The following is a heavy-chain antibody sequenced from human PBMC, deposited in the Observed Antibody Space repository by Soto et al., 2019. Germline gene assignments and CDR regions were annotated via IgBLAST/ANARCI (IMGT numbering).Heavy chain of an antibody. CDR3: GSDSVLNFGARAMDV. CDR1: AFTFSNHG. V-gene: IGHV3-33*01. Sequence: GGSLRLSCAASAFTFSNHGMHWVRQAPGKGLEWVAVIWFDGSNQFYADSVTGRFSISRDNSKNTLYLQMNNPRAEDTAVYYFGSDSVLNFGARAMDVWGQGTSVTVSS. CDR2: IWFDGSNQ. J-gene: IGHJ6*02. D-gene: IGHD2-8*01.